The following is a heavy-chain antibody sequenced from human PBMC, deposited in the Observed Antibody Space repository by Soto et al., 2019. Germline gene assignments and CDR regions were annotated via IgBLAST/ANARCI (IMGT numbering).Heavy chain of an antibody. D-gene: IGHD6-13*01. CDR3: ARGSSSWYVSFDY. CDR1: GFTFISNW. Sequence: ETLRLSCAASGFTFISNWIHWFRQSAWKWLVWVSRINSDGSITSYADSVKGQFTISRDNAKNTLYLQMNSLRADDTAVYYCARGSSSWYVSFDYWGQGILVTVSS. CDR2: INSDGSIT. V-gene: IGHV3-74*01. J-gene: IGHJ4*02.